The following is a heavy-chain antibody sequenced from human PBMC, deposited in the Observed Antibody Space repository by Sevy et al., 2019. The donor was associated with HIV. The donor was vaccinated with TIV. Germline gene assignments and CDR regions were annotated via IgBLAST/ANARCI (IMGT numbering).Heavy chain of an antibody. Sequence: GGSLRLSCAASGFTFSSYGMHWVRQAPGKGLEWVAVIYSGGSTYYADSVKGRFTISRDNSKNTLYLQMNSLRVEDTAMYYCAAGTSGYSHFDYWGQGTLVTVSS. J-gene: IGHJ4*02. D-gene: IGHD3-22*01. CDR2: IYSGGST. V-gene: IGHV3-NL1*01. CDR1: GFTFSSYG. CDR3: AAGTSGYSHFDY.